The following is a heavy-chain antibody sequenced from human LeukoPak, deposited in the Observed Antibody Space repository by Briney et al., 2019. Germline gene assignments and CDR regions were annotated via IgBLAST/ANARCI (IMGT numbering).Heavy chain of an antibody. CDR1: GFTFRNYG. D-gene: IGHD2-15*01. CDR3: ATDGRWHCFDS. J-gene: IGHJ4*02. CDR2: IRNDGSSE. V-gene: IGHV3-30*02. Sequence: GGSLRLSCAPSGFTFRNYGMHWTRQAPGKGLGWVAFIRNDGSSESYADSVKGRLTISRDNSKNTLSLQMNSLKPGDTAVYFCATDGRWHCFDSWGQGTLVTVSS.